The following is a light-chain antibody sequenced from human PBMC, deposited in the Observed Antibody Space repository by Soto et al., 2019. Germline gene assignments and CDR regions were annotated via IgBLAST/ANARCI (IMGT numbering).Light chain of an antibody. Sequence: QSALTQPASVSGSPGQTITISCTGAVSEVAGYTYVSWYQQHPGKGPKVIIYDGSNRPLGVSNRFSGSKSGTTASLTISGLQAEDEADYYCGSFTRIVVLFGGGTKLTVL. CDR1: VSEVAGYTY. CDR2: DGS. J-gene: IGLJ2*01. CDR3: GSFTRIVVL. V-gene: IGLV2-14*03.